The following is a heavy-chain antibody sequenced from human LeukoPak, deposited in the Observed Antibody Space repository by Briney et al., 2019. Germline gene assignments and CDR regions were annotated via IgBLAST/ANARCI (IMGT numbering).Heavy chain of an antibody. V-gene: IGHV4-59*08. CDR2: VSYTGNT. Sequence: SETLSLTCTVSGGYISTYYWTWLRQPPGNGLDWIGYVSYTGNTRYNPSLKPGVTIPLDTYKNQLSLTLRSVTAAHTAVYYCARSPCYDRDGYQFDNWGQGTLVTASP. CDR1: GGYISTYY. CDR3: ARSPCYDRDGYQFDN. J-gene: IGHJ4*02. D-gene: IGHD5-24*01.